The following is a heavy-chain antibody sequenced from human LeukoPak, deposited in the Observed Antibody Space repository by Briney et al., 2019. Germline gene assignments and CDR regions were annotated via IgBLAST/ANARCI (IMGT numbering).Heavy chain of an antibody. CDR2: ISSSSSYI. Sequence: GGSLRLSCAASGFTFSSYSVNWVRQAPGKGLEWVSSISSSSSYIYYADSVKGRFTISRDNAKNSLYLQMNSLRAEDTAVYYCARDGYDSSGYPLFDYWGQGTLVTVSS. J-gene: IGHJ4*02. CDR3: ARDGYDSSGYPLFDY. V-gene: IGHV3-21*01. D-gene: IGHD3-22*01. CDR1: GFTFSSYS.